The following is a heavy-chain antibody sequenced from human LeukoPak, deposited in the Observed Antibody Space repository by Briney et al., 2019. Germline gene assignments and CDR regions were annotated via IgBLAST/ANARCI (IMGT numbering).Heavy chain of an antibody. D-gene: IGHD6-13*01. J-gene: IGHJ4*02. CDR3: AKESSSSYRPRIYFDY. Sequence: PSETLSLTCTVSGYSISSGYYWGWIRQPPGKGLEWIGSIYHSGSTYYNPSLKSRVTISVDTSKNQFSLKLSSVTAADTAVYYCAKESSSSYRPRIYFDYWGQGTLVTVSS. V-gene: IGHV4-38-2*02. CDR2: IYHSGST. CDR1: GYSISSGYY.